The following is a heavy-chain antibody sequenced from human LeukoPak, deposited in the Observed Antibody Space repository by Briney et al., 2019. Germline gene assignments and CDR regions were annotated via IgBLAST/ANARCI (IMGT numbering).Heavy chain of an antibody. D-gene: IGHD3-10*01. Sequence: SETLSLTCTVSGGSLSSYYFSWIRQSPGKGLEWIAYINYSGSASYNPSLKSRVTISVDTSKNQFSLKLSSVTAADTAVYYCARGYYGSGSHCCHMDVWGKGTTITVS. V-gene: IGHV4-59*12. J-gene: IGHJ6*03. CDR3: ARGYYGSGSHCCHMDV. CDR2: INYSGSA. CDR1: GGSLSSYY.